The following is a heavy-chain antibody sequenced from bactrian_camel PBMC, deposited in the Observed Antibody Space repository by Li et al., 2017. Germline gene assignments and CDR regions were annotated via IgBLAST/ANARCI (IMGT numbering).Heavy chain of an antibody. CDR3: AARGPYCYTKLSVRDLTY. J-gene: IGHJ4*01. V-gene: IGHV3S40*01. CDR2: IYTGGGDG. Sequence: VQLVESGGGSVQAGGSLRLSCTYTRRPNYVTWFRQGGNGREGVAGIYTGGGDGYYADAVKGRFTISQDNAKNTVYLQMNSLKPEDTAMYYCAARGPYCYTKLSVRDLTYWGQGTQVTVS. D-gene: IGHD2*01. CDR1: YTRRPNY.